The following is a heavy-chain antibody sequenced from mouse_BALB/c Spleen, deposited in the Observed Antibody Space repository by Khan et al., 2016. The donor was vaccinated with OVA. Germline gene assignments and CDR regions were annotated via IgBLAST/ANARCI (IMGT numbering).Heavy chain of an antibody. CDR1: GFSLTSYG. D-gene: IGHD2-4*01. Sequence: QVQLKESGPGLVAPSQSLSITCTVSGFSLTSYGVNWVRQPPGKGLEWLGVIWGDGSTNSHSALKSRLSISKDTSKSHVFLTLNSLQTDDTATYYCAKPRGDYPYGIDYWGQGTAVTVSS. J-gene: IGHJ4*01. CDR3: AKPRGDYPYGIDY. CDR2: IWGDGST. V-gene: IGHV2-3*01.